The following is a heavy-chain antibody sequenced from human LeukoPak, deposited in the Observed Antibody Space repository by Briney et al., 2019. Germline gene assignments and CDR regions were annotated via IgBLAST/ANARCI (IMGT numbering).Heavy chain of an antibody. CDR1: GGTFSSYA. V-gene: IGHV1-69*13. D-gene: IGHD2/OR15-2a*01. J-gene: IGHJ3*02. CDR2: IIPIFGTA. Sequence: GASVKVSCKASGGTFSSYAISWVRQAPGQGLEWMGGIIPIFGTANYAQKFQGRVTITADESTSTAYMELSSLRSEDTAVYYCARDISLINDAFDIWGQGTMVTVSS. CDR3: ARDISLINDAFDI.